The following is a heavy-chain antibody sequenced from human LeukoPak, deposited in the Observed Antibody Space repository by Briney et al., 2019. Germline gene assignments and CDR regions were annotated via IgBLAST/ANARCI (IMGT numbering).Heavy chain of an antibody. CDR2: ISGSGSST. V-gene: IGHV3-23*01. CDR3: AKGLYSSSSQFDY. D-gene: IGHD6-6*01. J-gene: IGHJ4*02. Sequence: GGSLRLSCAASGFTFSGSAMSWVRQAPGKGLEWVSTISGSGSSTYYADSVKGRFTISRDNSKNTLYLQMNSLRAEDTAVYYCAKGLYSSSSQFDYWGQGTLVTVSS. CDR1: GFTFSGSA.